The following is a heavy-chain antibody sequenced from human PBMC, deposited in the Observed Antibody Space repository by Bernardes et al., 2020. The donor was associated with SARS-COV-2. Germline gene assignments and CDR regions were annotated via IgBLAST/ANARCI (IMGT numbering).Heavy chain of an antibody. J-gene: IGHJ6*02. V-gene: IGHV4-34*01. CDR3: SEVAYANGMDV. Sequence: SETLSLTCAVYGGSFSGYYWSWIRQPPGKGLEWIGEINHIGRTTYNPSLKSRVTISVDTSKNQFSLKLSSVTAAYTSVYYCSEVAYANGMDVWGQGTTVTVSS. CDR2: INHIGRT. CDR1: GGSFSGYY. D-gene: IGHD2-15*01.